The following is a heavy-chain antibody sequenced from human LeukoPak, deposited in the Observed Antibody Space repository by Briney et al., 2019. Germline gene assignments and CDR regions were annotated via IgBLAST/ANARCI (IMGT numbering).Heavy chain of an antibody. CDR1: GFTVSSNY. D-gene: IGHD5-12*01. CDR2: IYSGGDT. J-gene: IGHJ4*02. V-gene: IGHV3-53*01. Sequence: GGSLRLSCAASGFTVSSNYMSWVRQAPGKGLEWVSVIYSGGDTYYADSVKGRFTISRDNSKNTLYLQMNTLRAEDTAVYYCARASGYSGYDPFDYWGQGTLVTVSP. CDR3: ARASGYSGYDPFDY.